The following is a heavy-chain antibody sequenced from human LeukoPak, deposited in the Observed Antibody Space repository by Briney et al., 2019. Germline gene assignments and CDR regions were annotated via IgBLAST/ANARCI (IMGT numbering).Heavy chain of an antibody. V-gene: IGHV4-39*01. J-gene: IGHJ4*02. CDR1: GGSISSSSYY. D-gene: IGHD4-17*01. CDR3: ARHVVSYGDVTNFDY. CDR2: IYYSGST. Sequence: PSETLSLTCTVSGGSISSSSYYWGWIRQPPGKGLEWIGSIYYSGSTYYNPSLKSRVTISVDTSKNQFSLKLSSVTAADTAVYYCARHVVSYGDVTNFDYWGQGTLVTVSS.